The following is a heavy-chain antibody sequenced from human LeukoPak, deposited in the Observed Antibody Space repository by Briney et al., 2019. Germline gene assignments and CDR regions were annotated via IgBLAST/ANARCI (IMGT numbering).Heavy chain of an antibody. CDR1: GGSISSSSYY. Sequence: SETLSLTCTVSGGSISSSSYYWGWIRQPPGKGLEWIGSIYYSGSTYYNPSLKSRVTISVDTSKNQFSLKLSSVTAADTAVYYCARHHYYYDSSYNWFDPWGQGTLVTVSS. V-gene: IGHV4-39*01. CDR2: IYYSGST. CDR3: ARHHYYYDSSYNWFDP. D-gene: IGHD3-22*01. J-gene: IGHJ5*02.